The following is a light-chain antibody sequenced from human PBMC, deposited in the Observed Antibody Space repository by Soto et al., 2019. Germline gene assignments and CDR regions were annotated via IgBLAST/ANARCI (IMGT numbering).Light chain of an antibody. V-gene: IGKV3-20*01. Sequence: EIVLTQSPDTLSLFPGERATLSCRASQSVSSTYLAWYQQKLGQAPRLPIFGASSRATAIPDRFSGSGSGTDFTLTISRLEPEDFAVYYCQQYGSSRWTFGQGNKVEIK. CDR2: GAS. J-gene: IGKJ1*01. CDR3: QQYGSSRWT. CDR1: QSVSSTY.